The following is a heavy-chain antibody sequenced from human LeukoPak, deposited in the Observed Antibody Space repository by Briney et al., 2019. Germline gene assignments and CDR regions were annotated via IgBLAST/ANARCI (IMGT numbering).Heavy chain of an antibody. CDR2: ISSSGSTI. V-gene: IGHV3-48*04. CDR1: GFTFSSYW. D-gene: IGHD3-10*02. J-gene: IGHJ6*04. CDR3: AELGITMIGGV. Sequence: GGSLRLSCAASGFTFSSYWMSWVRQAPGKGLEWVSYISSSGSTIYYADSVKGRFSISRDNAKNSLYLQMNSLRAEDTAVYYCAELGITMIGGVWGKGTTVTISS.